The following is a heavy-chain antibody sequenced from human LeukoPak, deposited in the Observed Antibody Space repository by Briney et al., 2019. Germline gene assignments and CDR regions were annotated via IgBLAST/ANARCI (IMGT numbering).Heavy chain of an antibody. J-gene: IGHJ4*02. CDR3: ARHETTVTTGYDY. D-gene: IGHD4-17*01. V-gene: IGHV4-34*01. Sequence: SETLSLTCAVYGGSFSGYHWSWIRQPPGKGLEWIGEINHSGSTNYNPSLKSRVTISVDTSRNQFSLKLSSVTAADTAVYYCARHETTVTTGYDYWGQGTLVTVSS. CDR1: GGSFSGYH. CDR2: INHSGST.